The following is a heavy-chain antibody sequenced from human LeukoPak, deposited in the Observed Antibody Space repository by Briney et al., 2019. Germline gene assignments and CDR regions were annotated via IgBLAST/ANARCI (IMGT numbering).Heavy chain of an antibody. CDR2: IYSGGST. CDR3: ATDLYVAYYDILIGSPNALDV. CDR1: GFTVSSYY. J-gene: IGHJ3*01. V-gene: IGHV3-53*01. Sequence: GGSLRLSCAASGFTVSSYYMSWVRQAPGKGLEWVSVIYSGGSTYYADSVRGRFTISRDNAKKTLYLQMNSLRAEDTAVYYCATDLYVAYYDILIGSPNALDVWGQGTMVTVSS. D-gene: IGHD3-9*01.